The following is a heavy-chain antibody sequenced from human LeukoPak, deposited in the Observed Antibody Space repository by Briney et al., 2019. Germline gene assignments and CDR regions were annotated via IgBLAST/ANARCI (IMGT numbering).Heavy chain of an antibody. Sequence: GGSLRLSCAASRFTFSSFWMSWVRRAPGKGLEWVANIKQDGSEKNYVDSVKGRFTISRDNAKNSLYLQMNSLRAEDTAVYYCAGGSGWIFDYWGQGTLVTVSS. D-gene: IGHD6-19*01. CDR1: RFTFSSFW. CDR3: AGGSGWIFDY. CDR2: IKQDGSEK. J-gene: IGHJ4*02. V-gene: IGHV3-7*01.